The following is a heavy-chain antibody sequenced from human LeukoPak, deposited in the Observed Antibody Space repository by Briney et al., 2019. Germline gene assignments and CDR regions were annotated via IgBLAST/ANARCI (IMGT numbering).Heavy chain of an antibody. CDR2: ISATRGNT. J-gene: IGHJ5*02. D-gene: IGHD3-22*01. Sequence: SGGSLRLSCVASGFTFTNYAMSWVRQPPGKGLEWVSAISATRGNTYYADSVQGRFSISRDNSKNTLYLQMNSLRAEDTAVYYCAKEDDYYDSSGGTAPSGAVFDPWGQGTLVTVSS. CDR1: GFTFTNYA. V-gene: IGHV3-23*01. CDR3: AKEDDYYDSSGGTAPSGAVFDP.